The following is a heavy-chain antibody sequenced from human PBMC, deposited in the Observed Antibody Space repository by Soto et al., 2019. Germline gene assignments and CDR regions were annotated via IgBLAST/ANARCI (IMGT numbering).Heavy chain of an antibody. CDR1: GFTFSSYG. CDR3: ARDGRYGPDYYYYMEV. CDR2: IWYDGST. J-gene: IGHJ6*03. D-gene: IGHD1-26*01. V-gene: IGHV3-33*01. Sequence: GGPLILSCASSGFTFSSYGMHWFLPARCRGLEWVAVIWYDGSTYYADSVKGRFTISRDNSKNTLYLQMNSLRAEGTAVYYCARDGRYGPDYYYYMEVWGKGTTVTVSS.